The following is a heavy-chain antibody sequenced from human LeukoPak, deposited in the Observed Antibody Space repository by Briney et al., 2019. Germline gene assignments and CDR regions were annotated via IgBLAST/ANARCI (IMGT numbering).Heavy chain of an antibody. CDR2: INDSGST. CDR3: ARVKDPGGYYYYYYMDV. Sequence: PSETLSPTCAVYGGSFSGYYWSWIRQPPGKGLEWIGEINDSGSTKYNPSLKSRVTISIDTSKNQFSLKVTSVTAADTAVYYCARVKDPGGYYYYYYMDVWGKGTTVTVSS. CDR1: GGSFSGYY. V-gene: IGHV4-34*01. J-gene: IGHJ6*03. D-gene: IGHD3-16*01.